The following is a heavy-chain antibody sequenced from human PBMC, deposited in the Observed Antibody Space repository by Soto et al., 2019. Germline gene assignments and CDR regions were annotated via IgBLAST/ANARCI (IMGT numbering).Heavy chain of an antibody. CDR2: ISGSGGST. Sequence: GGSLRLSCAASGFTFSSYAMSWVRQAPGKGLEWVSAISGSGGSTYYADSVKGRFTISRDNSKNTLYLQMNSLRAEDTAVYYCAKDPGRGSSWYYYYXMDGWGQGTTVTVSS. CDR1: GFTFSSYA. D-gene: IGHD6-13*01. J-gene: IGHJ6*02. CDR3: AKDPGRGSSWYYYYXMDG. V-gene: IGHV3-23*01.